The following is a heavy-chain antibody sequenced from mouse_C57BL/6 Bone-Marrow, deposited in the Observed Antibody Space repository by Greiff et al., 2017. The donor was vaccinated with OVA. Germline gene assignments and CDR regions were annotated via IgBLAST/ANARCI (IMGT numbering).Heavy chain of an antibody. CDR2: IDPSDSET. CDR3: ARERTFYYFDY. V-gene: IGHV1-52*01. J-gene: IGHJ2*01. Sequence: VQLQQPGAELVRPGSSVKLSCKASGYTFTSYWMHWVKQRPIQGLEWIGNIDPSDSETHYNQKFKDKATLTVDKSSSTAYMQLSSLTSEDSAVYYCARERTFYYFDYWGQGTTLTVSS. CDR1: GYTFTSYW.